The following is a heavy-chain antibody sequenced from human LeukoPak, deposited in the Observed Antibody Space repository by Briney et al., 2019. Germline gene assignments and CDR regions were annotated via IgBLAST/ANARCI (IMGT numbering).Heavy chain of an antibody. CDR3: ARDYSVPMLYGAYVDY. J-gene: IGHJ4*02. Sequence: ASVKVSCKASGYTFTNYYMHWVRQAPGQGLEWMGIINPSGGSTSYAQKFQGRVTMTRDTSTSTVYMELSSLRSEDTAVYYCARDYSVPMLYGAYVDYWGQGTLVTVSS. CDR1: GYTFTNYY. D-gene: IGHD2-8*01. CDR2: INPSGGST. V-gene: IGHV1-46*01.